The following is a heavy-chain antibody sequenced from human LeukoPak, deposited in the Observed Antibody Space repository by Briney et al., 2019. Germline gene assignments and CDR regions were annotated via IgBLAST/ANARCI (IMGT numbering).Heavy chain of an antibody. D-gene: IGHD3-9*01. CDR1: GFTVSSNY. CDR3: ARDGILTGQDYYYYMDV. CDR2: IYSGGST. V-gene: IGHV3-53*04. J-gene: IGHJ6*03. Sequence: GGSLRLSCAASGFTVSSNYMSWVRQAPGKGLEWVSVIYSGGSTYYADSVKGRFTISRHNSKNTLYLQMNSLRSEDTAVYYCARDGILTGQDYYYYMDVWGKGTTVTVSS.